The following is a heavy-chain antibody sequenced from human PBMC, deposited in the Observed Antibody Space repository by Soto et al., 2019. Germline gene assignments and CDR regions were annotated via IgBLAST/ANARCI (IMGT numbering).Heavy chain of an antibody. J-gene: IGHJ6*02. CDR1: GGSISSYY. CDR2: IYYSGST. Sequence: PSETLSLTCTVSGGSISSYYWSWIRQPPGKGLEWIGYIYYSGSTNYNPSLKSRVTISVDTSKNQFSLKLSSVTAADTAVYYCARDGYCTNGVCYRDYYYGMDVWGQGTTVTVSS. D-gene: IGHD2-8*01. V-gene: IGHV4-59*01. CDR3: ARDGYCTNGVCYRDYYYGMDV.